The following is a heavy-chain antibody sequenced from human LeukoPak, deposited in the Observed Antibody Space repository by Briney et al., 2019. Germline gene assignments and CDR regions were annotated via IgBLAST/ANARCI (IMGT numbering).Heavy chain of an antibody. Sequence: ASVKVSCKASGYTFTGYYMHWVRQAPGQGLEWMGWINTNTGNPTYAQGFTGRFVFSLDTSVSTAYLQICSLKAEDTAVYYCARGNYQLLFGYYYYYGMDVWGQGTTVTVSS. CDR3: ARGNYQLLFGYYYYYGMDV. CDR1: GYTFTGYY. V-gene: IGHV7-4-1*01. D-gene: IGHD2-2*01. J-gene: IGHJ6*02. CDR2: INTNTGNP.